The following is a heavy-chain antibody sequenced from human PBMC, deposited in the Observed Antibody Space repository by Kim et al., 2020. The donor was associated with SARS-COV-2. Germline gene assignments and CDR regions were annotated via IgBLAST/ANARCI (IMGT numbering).Heavy chain of an antibody. CDR3: ARHGGLWGLAGQYYFDY. J-gene: IGHJ4*02. CDR1: GGSISSSSYY. Sequence: SETLSLTCTVSGGSISSSSYYWGWIRQPPGKGLEWIGSIYYSGSTYYNPSLKSRVTISVDTSKNQFSLKLSSVTAADTAVYYCARHGGLWGLAGQYYFDYWGQGTLVTVSS. CDR2: IYYSGST. V-gene: IGHV4-39*01. D-gene: IGHD6-13*01.